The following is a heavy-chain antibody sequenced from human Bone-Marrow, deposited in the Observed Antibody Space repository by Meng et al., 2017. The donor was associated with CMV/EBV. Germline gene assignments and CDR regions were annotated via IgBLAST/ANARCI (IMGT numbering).Heavy chain of an antibody. CDR3: ARGWSDYFDY. Sequence: GESLKISCAASGFTFSSYAMSWVRQAPGKGLEWVSAISGSGGSTYYADSVKGRFTISRDNSKNSLYLQMNSLRAEDTGVYYCARGWSDYFDYWDQGTLVTVSS. D-gene: IGHD3-3*01. CDR2: ISGSGGST. J-gene: IGHJ4*02. V-gene: IGHV3-23*01. CDR1: GFTFSSYA.